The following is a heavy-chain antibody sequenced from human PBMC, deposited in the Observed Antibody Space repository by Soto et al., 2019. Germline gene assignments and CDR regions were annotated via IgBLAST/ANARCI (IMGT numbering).Heavy chain of an antibody. CDR3: ARDPPSSASPGFSFGYFDF. V-gene: IGHV1-69*01. CDR2: IVPLFDRA. CDR1: GVNFTNIA. D-gene: IGHD6-6*01. J-gene: IGHJ4*02. Sequence: QVQLVQSGAEVKKPGSSVKVACKASGVNFTNIAISWVRQAPGQGPEWMGQIVPLFDRANYGHNFSGRGTLSADESATTDYMELTSLTYADTAMYFFARDPPSSASPGFSFGYFDFWGPGTPVTVSS.